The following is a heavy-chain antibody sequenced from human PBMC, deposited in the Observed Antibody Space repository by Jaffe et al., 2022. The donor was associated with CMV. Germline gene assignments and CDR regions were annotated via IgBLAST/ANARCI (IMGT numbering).Heavy chain of an antibody. CDR1: GFTFSSYA. CDR3: AKDQENYGDYLYGMDV. Sequence: EVQLLESGGGLVQPGGSLRLSCAASGFTFSSYAMSWVRQAPGKGLEWVSAISGSGGSTYYADSVKGRFTISRDNSKNTLYLQMNSLRAEDTAVYYCAKDQENYGDYLYGMDVWGQGTTVTVSS. CDR2: ISGSGGST. V-gene: IGHV3-23*01. D-gene: IGHD4-17*01. J-gene: IGHJ6*02.